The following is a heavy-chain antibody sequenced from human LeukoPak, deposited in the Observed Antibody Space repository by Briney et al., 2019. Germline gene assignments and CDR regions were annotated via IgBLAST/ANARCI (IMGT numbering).Heavy chain of an antibody. V-gene: IGHV4-31*03. J-gene: IGHJ4*02. CDR1: GGSISSGGYY. CDR2: IYYSGTT. Sequence: SETLSLTCTVSGGSISSGGYYWSWIRQYPGKGLEWIGYIYYSGTTYYNPSLKSRVTMSVDTSKNQFSLKLISVTAADTAVYYCARDVSGGSYFDYWGQGTLVTVSS. D-gene: IGHD1-26*01. CDR3: ARDVSGGSYFDY.